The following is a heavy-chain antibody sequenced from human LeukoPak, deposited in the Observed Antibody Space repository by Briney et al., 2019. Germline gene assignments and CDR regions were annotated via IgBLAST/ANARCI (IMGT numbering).Heavy chain of an antibody. D-gene: IGHD1/OR15-1a*01. J-gene: IGHJ4*02. V-gene: IGHV3-30*02. Sequence: PGGSLRLSCAAPGFTFSRFGMHWVRQAPGKGLQWVAFIRYDGTNKFYADSVKGRFTMSRDDPKNTLYLQMNSLSAEDTAVYYCAKSRGEQLYFRDFDYWGQGTLVTVAS. CDR3: AKSRGEQLYFRDFDY. CDR1: GFTFSRFG. CDR2: IRYDGTNK.